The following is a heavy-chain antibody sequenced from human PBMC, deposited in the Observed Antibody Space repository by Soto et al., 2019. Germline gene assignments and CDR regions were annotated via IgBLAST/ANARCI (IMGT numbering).Heavy chain of an antibody. CDR3: ARERKYCSGGSCSYYFDY. CDR1: GYTFTSYG. J-gene: IGHJ4*02. V-gene: IGHV1-18*01. Sequence: GASVKVSGKASGYTFTSYGISWVRQAPGQGLEWMGWISAYNGNTNYAQKLQGRVTMTTDTSTSTAYMELRSLRSDDTAVYYCARERKYCSGGSCSYYFDYWGQGTLVTVSS. CDR2: ISAYNGNT. D-gene: IGHD2-15*01.